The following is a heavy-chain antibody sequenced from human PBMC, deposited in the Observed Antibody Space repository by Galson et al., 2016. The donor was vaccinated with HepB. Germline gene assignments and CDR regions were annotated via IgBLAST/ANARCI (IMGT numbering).Heavy chain of an antibody. CDR1: GFAFSNYG. Sequence: SLRLSCAASGFAFSNYGMTWVRQAPGKGLEVVSSISRSGDSTDYADSVKARFTISRDNSKNTLSLQMNSLTADDTAIYYCVQGSTAPAVWGKGTTVTVSS. CDR2: ISRSGDST. V-gene: IGHV3-23*01. D-gene: IGHD1-26*01. CDR3: VQGSTAPAV. J-gene: IGHJ6*04.